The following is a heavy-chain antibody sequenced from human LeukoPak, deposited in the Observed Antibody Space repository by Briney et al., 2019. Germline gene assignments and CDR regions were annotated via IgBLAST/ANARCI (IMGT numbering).Heavy chain of an antibody. CDR1: GYTFTNHD. Sequence: GASVKVSCKASGYTFTNHDINWVRQAPGKGLEWMGGFDPEDGETIYAQKFQGRVTMTEDTSTDTAYMELSSLRSEDTAVYYCATVHQGLEYVVVAATGPHWYFDLWGRGTLVTVSS. CDR3: ATVHQGLEYVVVAATGPHWYFDL. CDR2: FDPEDGET. D-gene: IGHD2-15*01. J-gene: IGHJ2*01. V-gene: IGHV1-24*01.